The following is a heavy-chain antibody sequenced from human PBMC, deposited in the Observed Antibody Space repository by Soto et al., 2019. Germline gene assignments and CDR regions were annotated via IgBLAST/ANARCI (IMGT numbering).Heavy chain of an antibody. CDR2: INPSGGT. Sequence: SETLSLTCTVSGGSISSYYWSWIRQPPGKGLEWIGEINPSGGTNYNPSLKSRVTISVATSKNQFSLKLSSVTAADTAVYYCARVLAARASRDFDYWGQGTLVTVSS. V-gene: IGHV4-34*01. CDR3: ARVLAARASRDFDY. J-gene: IGHJ4*02. D-gene: IGHD6-6*01. CDR1: GGSISSYY.